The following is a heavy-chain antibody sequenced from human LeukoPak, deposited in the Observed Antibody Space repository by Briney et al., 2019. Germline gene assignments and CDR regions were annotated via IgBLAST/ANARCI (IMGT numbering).Heavy chain of an antibody. V-gene: IGHV3-30*02. D-gene: IGHD2-15*01. CDR1: GFTFSSYG. J-gene: IGHJ4*02. CDR2: IRYDGSNK. Sequence: GGSLRLSCAASGFTFSSYGMHWVRQAPGKGLEWVAFIRYDGSNKYYADSVKGRFAISRDNSKNTLYLQMNSLRAEDTAVYYCAKARCSGGSCYSVHPPPLDWGQGTLVTVSS. CDR3: AKARCSGGSCYSVHPPPLD.